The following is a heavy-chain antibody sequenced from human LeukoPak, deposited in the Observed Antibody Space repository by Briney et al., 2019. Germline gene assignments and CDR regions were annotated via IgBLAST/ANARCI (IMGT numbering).Heavy chain of an antibody. D-gene: IGHD4-17*01. CDR2: ISSSSNTK. J-gene: IGHJ4*02. Sequence: GGSLRLSCAASVFTFGTYSMNWVRQAPGKGLEWVSYISSSSNTKYYADSVKGRFTISRDNAKNSLYLQMNSLRDEDTAVYYCATDLSTVTTYGYYFDYWGQGTLVTVSS. V-gene: IGHV3-48*02. CDR3: ATDLSTVTTYGYYFDY. CDR1: VFTFGTYS.